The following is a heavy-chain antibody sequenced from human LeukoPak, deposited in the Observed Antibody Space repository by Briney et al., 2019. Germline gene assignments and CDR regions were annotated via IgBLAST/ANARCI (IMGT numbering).Heavy chain of an antibody. CDR1: GFTFGKYW. J-gene: IGHJ4*02. CDR3: ASFSERYSSGWPLDY. D-gene: IGHD6-19*01. CDR2: IKLDGSEK. V-gene: IGHV3-7*01. Sequence: HPGGSLRLSCVASGFTFGKYWMSWVRQAPGKGLEWVANIKLDGSEKNYVDSVKGRFTISRDNAKNSLYLQMNSLRAEDTAVYYCASFSERYSSGWPLDYWGQGTLVTVSS.